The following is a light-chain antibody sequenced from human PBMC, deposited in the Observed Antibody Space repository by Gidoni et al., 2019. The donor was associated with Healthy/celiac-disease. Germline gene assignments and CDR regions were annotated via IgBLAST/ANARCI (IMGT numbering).Light chain of an antibody. CDR3: QQSYSTPYI. V-gene: IGKV1-39*01. CDR1: QSISIY. CDR2: AAS. J-gene: IGKJ2*01. Sequence: DIQMTQSPSSLSASVGDRVTITCRASQSISIYLNWYQYKPGKAPKLLIYAASSFQSGVPSRFSASGSGTDFTLTISSLQPEDFATYYCQQSYSTPYIFGQGTKLEIK.